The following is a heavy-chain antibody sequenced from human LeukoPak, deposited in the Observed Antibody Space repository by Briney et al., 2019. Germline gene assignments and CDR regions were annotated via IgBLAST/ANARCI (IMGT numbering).Heavy chain of an antibody. CDR1: GYTFSSDY. CDR2: INPSTGGT. D-gene: IGHD1-26*01. V-gene: IGHV1-2*06. Sequence: ASVKVSCKASGYTFSSDYVHWVRQAPGQGREWMGRINPSTGGTTYAQKFQGRVTMTRDTSVSTAYMELNRLTSDDTAVYFCARDRNLYSGSFASWGQGTLVTVSS. CDR3: ARDRNLYSGSFAS. J-gene: IGHJ4*02.